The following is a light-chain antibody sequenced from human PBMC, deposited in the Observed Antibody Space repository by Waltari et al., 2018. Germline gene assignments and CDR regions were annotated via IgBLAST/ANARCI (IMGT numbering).Light chain of an antibody. CDR1: SLRRFY. CDR2: GKN. Sequence: SSELTQDPAVSVALGQTVRITCRGDSLRRFYASWYQQKTGQAPLLVIYGKNKRHPGIPDRSSDSSSEVTASLTLTWTQAEDGTDYYCHSRDGTGDHLHVYGTATKVTVL. V-gene: IGLV3-19*01. CDR3: HSRDGTGDHLHV. J-gene: IGLJ1*01.